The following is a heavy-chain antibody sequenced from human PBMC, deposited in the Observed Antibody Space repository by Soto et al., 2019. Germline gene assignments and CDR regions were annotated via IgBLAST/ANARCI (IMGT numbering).Heavy chain of an antibody. CDR3: ARAPST. CDR2: IYYSGST. CDR1: GGSISSGGYY. V-gene: IGHV4-31*03. Sequence: QVQLQESGPGLVKPSQTLSLTCTVSGGSISSGGYYWNWIRQHPGKGLEWIGYIYYSGSTYYNPSLQGRVTISVPTSQTQCSLTLRSVTAADTAVYYCARAPSTWGPGAVVSVSS. J-gene: IGHJ4*02.